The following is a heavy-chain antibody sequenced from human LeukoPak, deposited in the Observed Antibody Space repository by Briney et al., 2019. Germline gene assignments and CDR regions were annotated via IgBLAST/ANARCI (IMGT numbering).Heavy chain of an antibody. D-gene: IGHD3-10*01. CDR3: ARLFTYYYGSGSYDAFDI. J-gene: IGHJ3*02. CDR1: GGSISSSNW. CDR2: IYHSGST. V-gene: IGHV4-4*02. Sequence: DPSETLSLTCAVSGGSISSSNWWSWVRQPPGKGLEWIGEIYHSGSTNYNPSLKSRVTISVDKSKNQFSLKLSSVTAADTAVYYCARLFTYYYGSGSYDAFDIWGQGTMVTVSS.